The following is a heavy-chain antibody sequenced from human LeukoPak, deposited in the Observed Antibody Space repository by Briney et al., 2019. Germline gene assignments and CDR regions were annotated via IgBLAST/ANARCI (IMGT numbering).Heavy chain of an antibody. J-gene: IGHJ4*02. Sequence: ASVKVSCKASGYTFTSYDINWVRQATGQGLEWMGWMNPNSGNTGYAQKLQGRVTMTRNTSTSTAYMELSSLRSEDTAVYYCARVDEYCSGGSCYFDYWGQGTLVTVSS. D-gene: IGHD2-15*01. CDR3: ARVDEYCSGGSCYFDY. CDR2: MNPNSGNT. CDR1: GYTFTSYD. V-gene: IGHV1-8*01.